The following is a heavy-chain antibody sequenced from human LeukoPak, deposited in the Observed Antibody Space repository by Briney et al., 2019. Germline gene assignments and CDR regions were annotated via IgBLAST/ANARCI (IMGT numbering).Heavy chain of an antibody. Sequence: ASVKVSCKASGYTFTSYDINWVRQATGQGLEWMGWMKPNSGNTGYAQKFQGRVTMTRNTSISTAYMELSSLRSEDTAVYYCARGQWVTTDLDVFDPWGQGTLVTVSS. V-gene: IGHV1-8*01. D-gene: IGHD2-21*02. J-gene: IGHJ5*02. CDR3: ARGQWVTTDLDVFDP. CDR1: GYTFTSYD. CDR2: MKPNSGNT.